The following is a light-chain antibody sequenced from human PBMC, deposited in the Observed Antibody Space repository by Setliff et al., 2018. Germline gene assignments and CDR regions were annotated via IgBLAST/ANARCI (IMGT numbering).Light chain of an antibody. CDR2: EVT. CDR1: SSDIGAYNL. J-gene: IGLJ2*01. CDR3: LSYTSKTTHAL. V-gene: IGLV2-8*01. Sequence: QSALTQPPSASGSPGQSVTISCTGTSSDIGAYNLVSWYQHHPGKAPKLMVYEVTKRPSGVPDRFSGSKSGNTASLTVSGLQAEDEADYYCLSYTSKTTHALFAGGTK.